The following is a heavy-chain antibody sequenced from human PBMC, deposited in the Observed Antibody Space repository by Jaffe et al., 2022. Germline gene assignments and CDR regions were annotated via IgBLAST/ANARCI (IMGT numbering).Heavy chain of an antibody. CDR2: IYYSGST. V-gene: IGHV4-59*01. D-gene: IGHD4-17*01. J-gene: IGHJ4*02. CDR3: ARFFSGGETNDYGDYPFDY. CDR1: GGSISSYY. Sequence: QVQLQESGPGLVKPSETLSLTCTVSGGSISSYYWSWIRQPPGKGLEWIGYIYYSGSTNYNPSLKSRVTISVDTSKNQFSLKLSSVTAADTAVYYCARFFSGGETNDYGDYPFDYWGQGTLVTVSS.